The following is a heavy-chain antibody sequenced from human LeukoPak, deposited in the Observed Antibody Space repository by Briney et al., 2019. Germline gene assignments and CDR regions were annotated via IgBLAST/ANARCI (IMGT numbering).Heavy chain of an antibody. Sequence: SETLSLTCTVSGGSISRYYWSWIRQPPGKGLEWIGYIYYSGSTNYNPSLKSRVTISVDTSKNQFSLKLSSVTAADTAVYYCARDFSGGSCYDVWGQGTTVTVSS. CDR3: ARDFSGGSCYDV. V-gene: IGHV4-59*01. CDR1: GGSISRYY. D-gene: IGHD2-15*01. CDR2: IYYSGST. J-gene: IGHJ6*02.